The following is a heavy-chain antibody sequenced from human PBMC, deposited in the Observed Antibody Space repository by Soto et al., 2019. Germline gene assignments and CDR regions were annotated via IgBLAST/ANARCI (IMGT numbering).Heavy chain of an antibody. Sequence: QVQLQESGPGLVKPSGTLSLTCAVSGGSISSDDWWTWVRQTPGKGLEWIGEIYHSGTTNYNPSLMSRVTIAVDKAKSQFSRRLDSGTAGDTAVYYCARSACYGVCRGKWLDPWGRGTLVPVSS. V-gene: IGHV4-4*02. J-gene: IGHJ5*02. D-gene: IGHD2-2*01. CDR3: ARSACYGVCRGKWLDP. CDR1: GGSISSDDW. CDR2: IYHSGTT.